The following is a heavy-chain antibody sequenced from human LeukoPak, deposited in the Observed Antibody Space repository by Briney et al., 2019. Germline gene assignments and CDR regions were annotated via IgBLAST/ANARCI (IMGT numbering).Heavy chain of an antibody. CDR1: GGSISSSSYY. CDR2: IYHSGST. V-gene: IGHV4-39*07. D-gene: IGHD6-13*01. Sequence: SETLSLTCTVSGGSISSSSYYWGWIRQPPGKGLEWIGSIYHSGSTYYNPSLKSRVTISVDTSKNQFSLKLSSVTAADTAVYYCARRMYSSTHYYCYMDVWGKGTTVTVSS. J-gene: IGHJ6*03. CDR3: ARRMYSSTHYYCYMDV.